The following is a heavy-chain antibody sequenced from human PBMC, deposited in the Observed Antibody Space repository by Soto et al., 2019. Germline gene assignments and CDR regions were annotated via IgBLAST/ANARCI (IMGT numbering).Heavy chain of an antibody. CDR2: ISYDGSKE. J-gene: IGHJ6*02. CDR3: AKDLRLWSKDYYYYGMDV. CDR1: GFTFSSYG. D-gene: IGHD5-18*01. V-gene: IGHV3-30*18. Sequence: QVQLVESGGGVVQPGRSLRLSSAASGFTFSSYGMHWVRQAPGKGLEWVAVISYDGSKEFYADSVKGRFTISRDNSKNTLYLQMNSLRAEDTAVYYCAKDLRLWSKDYYYYGMDVWGQGTTVTVSS.